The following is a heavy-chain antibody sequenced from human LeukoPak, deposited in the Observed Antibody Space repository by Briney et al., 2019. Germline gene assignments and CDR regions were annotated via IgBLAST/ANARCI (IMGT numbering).Heavy chain of an antibody. Sequence: ASVKVSCKASGYTFISYSLTWVRQAPGQGLEWMGWISAYNGNTNYAQKLQGRVTMTTDTSTSTAYMELRSLRSDDTAVYYCARTTAIAVAGTVDYWGQGTLVTVSS. D-gene: IGHD6-19*01. V-gene: IGHV1-18*01. CDR3: ARTTAIAVAGTVDY. CDR1: GYTFISYS. CDR2: ISAYNGNT. J-gene: IGHJ4*02.